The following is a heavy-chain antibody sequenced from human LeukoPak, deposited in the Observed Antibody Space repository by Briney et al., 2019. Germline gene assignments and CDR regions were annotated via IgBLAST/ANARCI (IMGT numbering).Heavy chain of an antibody. CDR3: AKGSGGSCYSGIGY. CDR2: ISGSGIT. V-gene: IGHV3-23*01. CDR1: GFTFSGYA. Sequence: GGSLRLSCATSGFTFSGYAMNWVRQAPGKGPEWVSGISGSGITYYPNSVKGRFTISRDNSKNTLYLQMDSLRAEDTAVYYCAKGSGGSCYSGIGYWGQGTLVTVSS. J-gene: IGHJ4*02. D-gene: IGHD2-15*01.